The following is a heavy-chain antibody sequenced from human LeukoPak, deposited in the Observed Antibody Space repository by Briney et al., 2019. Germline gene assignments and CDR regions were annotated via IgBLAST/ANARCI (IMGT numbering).Heavy chain of an antibody. J-gene: IGHJ2*01. CDR2: ISGSGGST. CDR1: GFTFSSYA. CDR3: ARDLVSYCGGDCYNWYFDL. V-gene: IGHV3-23*01. Sequence: GGSLRLSCAASGFTFSSYAMSWVRQAPGKGLEWVSAISGSGGSTYYADSVKGRFTISRDNSKNTLYLQMNSLRAEDTAVYYCARDLVSYCGGDCYNWYFDLWGRGTLVTVSS. D-gene: IGHD2-21*02.